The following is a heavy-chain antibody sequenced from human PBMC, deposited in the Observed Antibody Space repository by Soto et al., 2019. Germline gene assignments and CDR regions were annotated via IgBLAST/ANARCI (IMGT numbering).Heavy chain of an antibody. V-gene: IGHV4-61*01. CDR2: IYYSGST. Sequence: PSETLSLTCTVSGGSVSSGSYYWSWIRQPPGKGLEWIGYIYYSGSTNYNPSLKSRVTISVDTSKNQFSLKLSSVTAADTAVYYCARGLDSSGPFDYWGQGTLVTVSS. CDR3: ARGLDSSGPFDY. CDR1: GGSVSSGSYY. D-gene: IGHD3-22*01. J-gene: IGHJ4*02.